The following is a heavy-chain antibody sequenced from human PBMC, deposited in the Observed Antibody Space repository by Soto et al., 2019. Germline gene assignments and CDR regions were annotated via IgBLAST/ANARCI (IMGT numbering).Heavy chain of an antibody. J-gene: IGHJ6*02. CDR2: IIPMFGTA. Sequence: ASGKVSCKASGGTFSSYAISWVRQAPGEWREWMGGIIPMFGTANSAQKFQGRVTITADESTSTAYMELSSLRSEDTAVYYCARGSVAARLYYYYGMDVWGQGTTVTVPS. CDR3: ARGSVAARLYYYYGMDV. D-gene: IGHD6-6*01. CDR1: GGTFSSYA. V-gene: IGHV1-69*13.